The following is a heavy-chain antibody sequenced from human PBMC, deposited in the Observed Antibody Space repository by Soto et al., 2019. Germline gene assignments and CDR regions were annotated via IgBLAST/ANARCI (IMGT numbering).Heavy chain of an antibody. CDR3: ARRGEEMATPPPYIY. V-gene: IGHV1-69*06. CDR2: IIPIFGAA. J-gene: IGHJ4*02. Sequence: QVQLVQSGAEVKKPGSSVKVSCKASGGTFSSYAISWVRQAPGQGLEWMGGIIPIFGAANYAQKFQGRLTITADKTTRTVYMELTRLTSEDTALYYCARRGEEMATPPPYIYWGQGTLVTVSS. D-gene: IGHD5-12*01. CDR1: GGTFSSYA.